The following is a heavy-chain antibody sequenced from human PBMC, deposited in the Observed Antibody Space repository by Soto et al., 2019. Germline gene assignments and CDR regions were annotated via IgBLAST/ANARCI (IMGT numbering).Heavy chain of an antibody. V-gene: IGHV1-8*01. CDR1: GYTFTSYD. CDR3: ARSAVRGVRGYYYYYGMDV. Sequence: ASVKVSCKASGYTFTSYDINWVRQATGQGLEWMGWMNPNSGNTGYAQKFQGRVTMTRNTYISTAYMELSSLRSEDTAVYYCARSAVRGVRGYYYYYGMDVWGQGTTVTVSS. CDR2: MNPNSGNT. J-gene: IGHJ6*02. D-gene: IGHD3-10*01.